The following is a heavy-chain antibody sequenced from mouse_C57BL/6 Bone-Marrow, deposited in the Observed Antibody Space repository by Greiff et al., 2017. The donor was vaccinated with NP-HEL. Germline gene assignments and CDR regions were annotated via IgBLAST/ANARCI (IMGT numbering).Heavy chain of an antibody. J-gene: IGHJ4*01. CDR1: GFTFSSYG. V-gene: IGHV5-6*01. CDR2: ISSGGSYT. D-gene: IGHD1-2*01. Sequence: EVQVVESGGDLVKPGGSLKLSCAASGFTFSSYGMSWVRQTPDKRLEWVATISSGGSYTYYPDSVKGRFTISRDNAKNTLYLQMSSLKSEDTAMYYCARPAGYAMDYWGQGTSVTVSS. CDR3: ARPAGYAMDY.